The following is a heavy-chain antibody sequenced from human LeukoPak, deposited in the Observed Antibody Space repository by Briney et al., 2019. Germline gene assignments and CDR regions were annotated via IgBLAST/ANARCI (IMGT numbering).Heavy chain of an antibody. CDR1: GDSINTMNYY. Sequence: SETLSLTCTVSGDSINTMNYYWGWIRQPPGKGLEWIGSIYYSGNTYYNPSLKSRVTLSIDTSKNQFSLRLSSVTAADTAVYHCARHSYGTFDYWGQGTLVTVSS. CDR2: IYYSGNT. CDR3: ARHSYGTFDY. D-gene: IGHD5-18*01. J-gene: IGHJ4*02. V-gene: IGHV4-39*01.